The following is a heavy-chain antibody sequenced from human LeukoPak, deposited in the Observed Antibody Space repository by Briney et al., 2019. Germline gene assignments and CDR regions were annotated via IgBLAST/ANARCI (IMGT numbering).Heavy chain of an antibody. D-gene: IGHD3-10*02. J-gene: IGHJ6*04. CDR3: AELGITMIGGV. Sequence: GGPLRLSCAPSGFTFSSFEMNWVRQAPGEGLVWVSYISSSGSTIYYADSVKGRFTISRDNAKNSLYLQMNSLRAEDTAVYYCAELGITMIGGVWGKGTTVTISS. CDR2: ISSSGSTI. CDR1: GFTFSSFE. V-gene: IGHV3-48*03.